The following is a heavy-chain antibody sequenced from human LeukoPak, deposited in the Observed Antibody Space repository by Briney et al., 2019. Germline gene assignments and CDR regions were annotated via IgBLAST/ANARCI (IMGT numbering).Heavy chain of an antibody. D-gene: IGHD3-22*01. J-gene: IGHJ3*02. V-gene: IGHV4-61*02. CDR3: ARDGSLYDSSGYFDAFDI. CDR2: IFTSGST. Sequence: SQTLSLTCTVSGGSISTGSYYWSWIRQPAGKELQWIGRIFTSGSTNYNPSLKSRVTISVDTSKNQFSLKLSSVTAADTAVYYCARDGSLYDSSGYFDAFDIWGQGTMVTVPS. CDR1: GGSISTGSYY.